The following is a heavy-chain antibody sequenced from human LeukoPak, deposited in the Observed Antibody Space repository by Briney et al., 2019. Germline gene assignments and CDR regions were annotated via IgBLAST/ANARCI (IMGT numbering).Heavy chain of an antibody. V-gene: IGHV3-48*03. CDR1: GFTFSSYE. CDR2: ISSSGGTI. CDR3: ARYDGSVVPIDY. Sequence: GGSLRLSCSASGFTFSSYEMNWVRQAPGKGLEWVSYISSSGGTIYYADSVKGRFTISRDNAKNSLYLQMNSLRAEDTAVYYCARYDGSVVPIDYWGQGTLVTVSS. D-gene: IGHD3-10*01. J-gene: IGHJ4*02.